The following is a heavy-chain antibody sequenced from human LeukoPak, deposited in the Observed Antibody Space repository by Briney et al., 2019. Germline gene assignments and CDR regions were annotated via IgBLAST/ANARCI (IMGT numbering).Heavy chain of an antibody. D-gene: IGHD6-19*01. Sequence: GASVKVCCKAAGYSFTSYAIHWVRQAPGQRPEWMGWINAGNGNTKYSQKFQGRVTITRDTSASTAYMELSSLRSEDTAVYYCARPSCSSGPYFDYWGQGTLVTVSS. J-gene: IGHJ4*02. CDR2: INAGNGNT. V-gene: IGHV1-3*01. CDR1: GYSFTSYA. CDR3: ARPSCSSGPYFDY.